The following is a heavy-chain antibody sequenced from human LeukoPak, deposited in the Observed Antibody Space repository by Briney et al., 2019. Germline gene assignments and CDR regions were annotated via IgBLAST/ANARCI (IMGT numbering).Heavy chain of an antibody. CDR2: ISGSGGST. V-gene: IGHV3-23*01. CDR3: AKDSRSTSRYFDY. Sequence: GGSLRLSCAASGSTFSSYAMSWVRQAPGKGLEWVSAISGSGGSTYYADSVKGRFTISRDNSKNTLYLQMNSLRAEDTAVYYCAKDSRSTSRYFDYWGQGTLVTVSS. CDR1: GSTFSSYA. D-gene: IGHD2-2*01. J-gene: IGHJ4*02.